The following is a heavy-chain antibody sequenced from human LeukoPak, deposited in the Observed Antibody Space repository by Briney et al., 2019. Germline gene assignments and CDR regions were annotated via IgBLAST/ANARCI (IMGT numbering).Heavy chain of an antibody. CDR3: ARPGTGLAATNEHAFDI. Sequence: SETLSLTCAVYGGSFSGYYWSWIRQPPGKGLEWIGYMYYSGSTNYNPSLKSRVTISVDTSKNQFSLKLSSVTAADTAVYYCARPGTGLAATNEHAFDIWGQGTRVTVSS. CDR2: MYYSGST. V-gene: IGHV4-59*08. CDR1: GGSFSGYY. J-gene: IGHJ3*02. D-gene: IGHD6-13*01.